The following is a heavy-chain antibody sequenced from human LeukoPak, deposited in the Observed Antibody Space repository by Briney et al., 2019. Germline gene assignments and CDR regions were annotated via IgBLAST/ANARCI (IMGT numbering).Heavy chain of an antibody. CDR2: INPENGAT. J-gene: IGHJ4*02. V-gene: IGHV1-2*02. Sequence: GASVKVSCKASGDTFTNYYIHWVRQAPGQGLEWVAGINPENGATHFSSRFQGRVTTTRDTAISTGYMELGGLTSDDTAVYYCAMELLAPFALKAFHYWGQGTLVTVS. CDR1: GDTFTNYY. D-gene: IGHD2-21*01. CDR3: AMELLAPFALKAFHY.